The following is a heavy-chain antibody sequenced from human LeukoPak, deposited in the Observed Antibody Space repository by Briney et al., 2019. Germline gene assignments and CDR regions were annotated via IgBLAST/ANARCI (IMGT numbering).Heavy chain of an antibody. V-gene: IGHV1-2*02. D-gene: IGHD1-1*01. CDR2: IKLSSGDT. Sequence: ASVKVSCRASGYTFTDYYIHWVRQAPGQGLELMGGIKLSSGDTIHAQKFQGRVTMTRDTSITTAYMELSRLTSDDTAVYYCGRDSSVEPGLSMDVWGQGTTVTVSS. J-gene: IGHJ6*02. CDR3: GRDSSVEPGLSMDV. CDR1: GYTFTDYY.